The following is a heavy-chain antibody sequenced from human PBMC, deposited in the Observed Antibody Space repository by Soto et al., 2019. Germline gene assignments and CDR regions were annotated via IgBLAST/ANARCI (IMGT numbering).Heavy chain of an antibody. V-gene: IGHV3-53*04. CDR3: AREKQNYDILTGYYYWYFDL. CDR1: GFTVSSNY. CDR2: IYSGGST. Sequence: GGSLRLSCAASGFTVSSNYMSWVRQAPGKGLEWVSVIYSGGSTYYADSVKGRFTISRHNSKNTLYLQMNSLRAEDTAVYYCAREKQNYDILTGYYYWYFDLWGRGTLVTVSS. J-gene: IGHJ2*01. D-gene: IGHD3-9*01.